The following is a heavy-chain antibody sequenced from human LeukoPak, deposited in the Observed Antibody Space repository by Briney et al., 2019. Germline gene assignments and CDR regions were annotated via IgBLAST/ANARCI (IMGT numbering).Heavy chain of an antibody. D-gene: IGHD6-19*01. CDR3: ATSPGSSGWPDY. CDR1: GFTFSSYS. V-gene: IGHV3-21*01. Sequence: PGGSLRLSCAASGFTFSSYSMNWVRQAPGKGLEWVSSISSSSSYIYYADSVKGRFTISRDNAKSSLYLQMNSLRAEDTAVYYCATSPGSSGWPDYWGQGTLVTVSS. CDR2: ISSSSSYI. J-gene: IGHJ4*02.